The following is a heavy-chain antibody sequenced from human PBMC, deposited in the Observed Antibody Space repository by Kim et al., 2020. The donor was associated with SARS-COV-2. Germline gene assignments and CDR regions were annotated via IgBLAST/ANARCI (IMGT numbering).Heavy chain of an antibody. D-gene: IGHD2-15*01. V-gene: IGHV3-30*03. CDR3: RGDIVVVVAATPDAFDI. J-gene: IGHJ3*02. Sequence: VKGRFTISRDNSKNTLYLQMNSLRAEDTAVYYCRGDIVVVVAATPDAFDIWGQGTMVTVSS.